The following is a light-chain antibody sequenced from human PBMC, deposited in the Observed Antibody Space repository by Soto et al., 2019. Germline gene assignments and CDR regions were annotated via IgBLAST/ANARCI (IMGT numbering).Light chain of an antibody. CDR3: QKYNSAPLT. V-gene: IGKV1-27*01. CDR2: ATS. J-gene: IGKJ4*01. Sequence: DVQMTQSPSSLSAFVGDRVTITCRASQGIAPYFAWFQQKPGKVPKLLIYATSTLQSGVPSRFSGSGSGTDFTLTINSLQPEDVGTYYCQKYNSAPLTFGGWTKVEIK. CDR1: QGIAPY.